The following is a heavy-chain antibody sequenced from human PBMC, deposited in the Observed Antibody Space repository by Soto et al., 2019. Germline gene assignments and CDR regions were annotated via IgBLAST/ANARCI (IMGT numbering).Heavy chain of an antibody. D-gene: IGHD4-17*01. CDR2: ISHSGST. V-gene: IGHV4-59*01. Sequence: QVQLQESGPGLVRPSETLSLTCNVSGGSISNYYWSWIRQPPGKGLEWIGQISHSGSTNYNTSLKSRVTLSVDTSRNQFSLKLNSVTAADTAVYYCARNDYLLYSDYWGQGTLVTVSS. CDR1: GGSISNYY. J-gene: IGHJ4*02. CDR3: ARNDYLLYSDY.